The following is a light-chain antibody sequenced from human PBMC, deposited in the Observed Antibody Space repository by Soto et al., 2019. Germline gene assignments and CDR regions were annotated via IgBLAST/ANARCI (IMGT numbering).Light chain of an antibody. CDR2: DVS. CDR1: TSDVGGYNR. V-gene: IGLV2-14*03. CDR3: SSFTISSTWV. J-gene: IGLJ3*02. Sequence: QSVLTQPASMSGSPGQSITISCTGTTSDVGGYNRVSWYQQHPGKAPTLMIKDVSNRPSGVSDRFSGSKSGNTASLTISGLQPEDEADYYCSSFTISSTWVFGGGTKLTVL.